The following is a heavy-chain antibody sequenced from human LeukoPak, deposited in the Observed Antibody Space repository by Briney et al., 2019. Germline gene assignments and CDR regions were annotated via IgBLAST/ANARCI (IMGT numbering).Heavy chain of an antibody. CDR1: VFTFSTYN. Sequence: GGSLRLSCAASVFTFSTYNMNWVRQAPGKGLEWVSSITSSSRYTFYADSVKGRFTISRDNAKNSLDLQMNSLKAEDTAVYYCARMRYMDVWGKGTTVTIFS. CDR3: ARMRYMDV. CDR2: ITSSSRYT. V-gene: IGHV3-21*01. J-gene: IGHJ6*03.